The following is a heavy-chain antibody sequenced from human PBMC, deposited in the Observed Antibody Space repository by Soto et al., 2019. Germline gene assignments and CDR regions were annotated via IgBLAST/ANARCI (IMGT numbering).Heavy chain of an antibody. V-gene: IGHV4-39*01. CDR3: ARVRSGYDMPASYFDY. J-gene: IGHJ4*02. CDR2: IYYSGST. Sequence: PSETLALTRTVSGGSISSSSYYWGWIRQPPGKGLEWIGSIYYSGSTYYNPSLKSRVTISVDTSKNQFSLKLSSVTAADTAVYYCARVRSGYDMPASYFDYWGQGTLVTVSS. D-gene: IGHD5-12*01. CDR1: GGSISSSSYY.